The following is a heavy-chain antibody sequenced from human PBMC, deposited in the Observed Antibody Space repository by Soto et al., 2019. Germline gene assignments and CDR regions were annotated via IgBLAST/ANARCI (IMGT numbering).Heavy chain of an antibody. CDR1: GGSFSGYY. D-gene: IGHD2-15*01. CDR3: ARGRDIVVVVAAILSAFDI. J-gene: IGHJ3*02. Sequence: SETLSLTCAVYGGSFSGYYWSWIRQPPGKGLEWIGEISHSGSTNYNPSLKSRVTISVDTSKNQFSLKLSSVTAADTAVYYCARGRDIVVVVAAILSAFDIWGQGTMVTV. CDR2: ISHSGST. V-gene: IGHV4-34*01.